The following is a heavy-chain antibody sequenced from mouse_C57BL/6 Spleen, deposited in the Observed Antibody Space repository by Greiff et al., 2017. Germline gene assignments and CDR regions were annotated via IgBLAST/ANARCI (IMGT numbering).Heavy chain of an antibody. J-gene: IGHJ4*01. D-gene: IGHD1-1*01. CDR3: ARGGYYGSSPLSY. CDR2: INCDGSST. V-gene: IGHV5-16*01. Sequence: EVKVVESEGGLVQPGSSMKLSCTASGFTFSDYYMAWVRQVPEKGLEWVANINCDGSSTYYLDSLKSRFIISRDNATNILYLQMSSLKSEDTATYYCARGGYYGSSPLSYWGQGTSVTVSS. CDR1: GFTFSDYY.